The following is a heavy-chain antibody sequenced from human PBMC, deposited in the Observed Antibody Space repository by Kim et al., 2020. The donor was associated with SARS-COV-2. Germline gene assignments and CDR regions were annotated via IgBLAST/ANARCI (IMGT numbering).Heavy chain of an antibody. CDR1: GFTFSSYG. V-gene: IGHV3-33*01. J-gene: IGHJ3*02. CDR3: ARRQYYYDSSGSQPFDAFVI. D-gene: IGHD3-22*01. CDR2: IWYDGSNK. Sequence: GGSLRLSCAASGFTFSSYGMHWVRQAPGKGLEWVAVIWYDGSNKYYADSVKGRFTISRDNSKNTLYLQMNSLRAEDTAVYYCARRQYYYDSSGSQPFDAFVIWGQRRMVTVSS.